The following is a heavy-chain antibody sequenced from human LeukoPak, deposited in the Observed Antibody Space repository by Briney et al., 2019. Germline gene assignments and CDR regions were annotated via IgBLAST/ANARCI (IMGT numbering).Heavy chain of an antibody. CDR3: ARAAYSSGWYHYGMDV. CDR1: GFTFRSYD. V-gene: IGHV3-13*01. D-gene: IGHD6-19*01. Sequence: GGSLRLSCAASGFTFRSYDVHWVRQATGKGLERVSAIGTAGDTYYPGSVKGRFTISRENAKNSLYLQMNSLRAGDTAVYYCARAAYSSGWYHYGMDVWGQGTTVTVSS. J-gene: IGHJ6*02. CDR2: IGTAGDT.